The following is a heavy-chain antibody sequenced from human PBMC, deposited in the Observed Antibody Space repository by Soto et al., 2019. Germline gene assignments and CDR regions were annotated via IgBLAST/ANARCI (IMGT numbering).Heavy chain of an antibody. CDR3: AREGSGWTTKENDAFDI. CDR1: GFTFSDYY. Sequence: GGSLRLSCAASGFTFSDYYMSWIRQAPGKGLEWVSYISSSGSTIYYADFVKGRFTISRDNAKNSLYLQMNSLRAEDTAVYYCAREGSGWTTKENDAFDIWGQGTMVTVS. CDR2: ISSSGSTI. J-gene: IGHJ3*02. D-gene: IGHD6-19*01. V-gene: IGHV3-11*01.